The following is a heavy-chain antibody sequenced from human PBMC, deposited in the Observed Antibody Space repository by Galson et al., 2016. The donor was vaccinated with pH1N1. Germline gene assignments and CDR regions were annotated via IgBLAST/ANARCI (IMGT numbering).Heavy chain of an antibody. CDR3: AKDQSVFDLPIDY. V-gene: IGHV3-30*18. J-gene: IGHJ4*02. CDR2: ISYDGSDK. D-gene: IGHD3-9*01. CDR1: GFRFSSYG. Sequence: ASGFRFSSYGMHWVRQAPGKGLEWVAGISYDGSDKFYADSVKGRFTISRDNSKNTLYLLMDSLRYDDTAVYYCAKDQSVFDLPIDYWGQGTLVSVSS.